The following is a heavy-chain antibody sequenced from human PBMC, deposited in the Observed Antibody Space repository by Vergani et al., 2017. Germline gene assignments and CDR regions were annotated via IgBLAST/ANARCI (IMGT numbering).Heavy chain of an antibody. D-gene: IGHD6-25*01. J-gene: IGHJ6*03. CDR1: GGSISSGDHC. CDR2: IFYSGTT. CDR3: ARVDTQVPATSHFYYMDV. Sequence: QVQLQESGPGVVKPSQTLSLTCAVSGGSISSGDHCWTWIRQRPGKGLEWIGYIFYSGTTYANPSLRSRLNISVDTSQNQFSLKLRSVTAADTAVYYCARVDTQVPATSHFYYMDVWGKGTTVVVSS. V-gene: IGHV4-31*11.